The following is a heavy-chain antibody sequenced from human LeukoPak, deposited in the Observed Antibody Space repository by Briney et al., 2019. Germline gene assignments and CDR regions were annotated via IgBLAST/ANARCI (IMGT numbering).Heavy chain of an antibody. Sequence: GGSLRLSCAASGFTFDDYGMSWVRQAPGKGLEWVSGINWNGGSTGYADSVKGRFTISRDNAKNSLYLQMNSLRAEDTALYYCARNLGPLTDDAFDIWGQGTMVTVSS. CDR2: INWNGGST. V-gene: IGHV3-20*04. J-gene: IGHJ3*02. CDR1: GFTFDDYG. D-gene: IGHD1-20*01. CDR3: ARNLGPLTDDAFDI.